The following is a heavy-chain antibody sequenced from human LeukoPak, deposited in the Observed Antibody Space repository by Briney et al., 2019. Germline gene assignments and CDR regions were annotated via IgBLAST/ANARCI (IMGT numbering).Heavy chain of an antibody. CDR1: GGSISSGSYY. CDR2: IYSSGGT. D-gene: IGHD5-18*01. V-gene: IGHV4-61*10. Sequence: SSETLSLTCTVSGGSISSGSYYWSWIRQPAGKGLEWIGRIYSSGGTNYNPSLKSRVTISVDTSKNQFFLKLSSVTAADTAVYFCARADRNTAMFYYWGQGTLVTVSS. CDR3: ARADRNTAMFYY. J-gene: IGHJ4*02.